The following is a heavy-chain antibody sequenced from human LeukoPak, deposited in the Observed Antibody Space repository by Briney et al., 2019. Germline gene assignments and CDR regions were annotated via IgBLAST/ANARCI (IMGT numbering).Heavy chain of an antibody. CDR1: GFTFSSYA. CDR2: INSSSYI. Sequence: GRSLRLSCAASGFTFSSYAMHWVRQAPGKGLEWVSSINSSSYIYYADSVKGRFTISRDNAKNSLYLQMNSLRAEDTAVYYCARDHCSSTSCYLGLDYGMDVWGQGTTVSYSS. CDR3: ARDHCSSTSCYLGLDYGMDV. D-gene: IGHD2-2*01. V-gene: IGHV3-21*01. J-gene: IGHJ6*02.